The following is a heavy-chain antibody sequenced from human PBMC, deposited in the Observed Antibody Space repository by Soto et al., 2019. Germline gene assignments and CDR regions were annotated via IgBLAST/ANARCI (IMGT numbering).Heavy chain of an antibody. D-gene: IGHD3-9*01. V-gene: IGHV4-31*03. J-gene: IGHJ3*02. CDR2: ISNSGSS. CDR3: AITSLLVLRYFDWPNAFDI. Sequence: SETLSLTCTVSAVSISNDGYFWTWIRQRPGKGPEWIGYISNSGSSFSNPALRSRLAFSIDTSKNQFPLKLTSVTAADTAVYYCAITSLLVLRYFDWPNAFDIWGQGTMVTVSS. CDR1: AVSISNDGYF.